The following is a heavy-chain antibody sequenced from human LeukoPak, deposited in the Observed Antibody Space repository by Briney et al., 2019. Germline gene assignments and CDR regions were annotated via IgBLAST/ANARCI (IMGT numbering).Heavy chain of an antibody. J-gene: IGHJ4*02. D-gene: IGHD6-6*01. CDR3: ARHVYSTFWSSSTLYYFDY. Sequence: PSETLSLTCTVSGGSISSSSYYWGWIRQPPGKGLEWIGSIYYSGSTYYNPSLKSRVTISVDTSKNQFSLKLSSVTAADTAVYYCARHVYSTFWSSSTLYYFDYWGQGTLVTVSS. CDR1: GGSISSSSYY. V-gene: IGHV4-39*01. CDR2: IYYSGST.